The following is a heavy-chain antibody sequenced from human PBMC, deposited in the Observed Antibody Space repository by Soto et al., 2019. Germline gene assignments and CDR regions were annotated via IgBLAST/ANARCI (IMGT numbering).Heavy chain of an antibody. Sequence: SETLSLTCTVSGGSVSSGSYYWSWIRQPPGKGLEWIGYIYYSGSTNYNPSLKSRVTISVDTSKNQFSLKLSSVTAADTAVYYCARDKSYDFWSGYWDYYYYGMDVWGQGTTVTVSS. CDR2: IYYSGST. CDR3: ARDKSYDFWSGYWDYYYYGMDV. D-gene: IGHD3-3*01. J-gene: IGHJ6*02. V-gene: IGHV4-61*01. CDR1: GGSVSSGSYY.